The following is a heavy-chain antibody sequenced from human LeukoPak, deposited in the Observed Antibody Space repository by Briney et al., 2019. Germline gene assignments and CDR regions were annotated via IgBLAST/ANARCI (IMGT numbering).Heavy chain of an antibody. Sequence: SETLSLTCSVSGASVSPSYWSWLRQPPGRGLEWIGYIYNSGTTNYNTSLASRVTISLDTSKNQFSLRLSSVSAVDTAVYYCARGPPDRADIWGQGTMVTVSS. CDR2: IYNSGTT. V-gene: IGHV4-59*02. CDR1: GASVSPSY. CDR3: ARGPPDRADI. D-gene: IGHD3-16*02. J-gene: IGHJ3*02.